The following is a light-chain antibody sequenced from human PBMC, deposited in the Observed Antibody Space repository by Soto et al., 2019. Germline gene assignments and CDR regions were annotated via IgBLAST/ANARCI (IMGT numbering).Light chain of an antibody. CDR3: QQYNNWPPVT. V-gene: IGKV3-15*01. CDR2: GSS. J-gene: IGKJ3*01. Sequence: EIVMTQSPATLSVSPGERATLSCRASQSVSSNLAWYQQKPGQAPRLLIYGSSTRATGIPARFSGSGSETEFTLTISSLQSEDFAVYSCQQYNNWPPVTFGPGTKVDIK. CDR1: QSVSSN.